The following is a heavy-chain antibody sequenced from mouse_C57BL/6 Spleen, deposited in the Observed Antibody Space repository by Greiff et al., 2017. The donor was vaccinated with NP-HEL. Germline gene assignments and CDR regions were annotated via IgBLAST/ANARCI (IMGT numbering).Heavy chain of an antibody. Sequence: VQLQQSGPELVKPGASVKIPCKASGYTFTDYNMDWVKQSHGKSLEWIGDINPNNGGTIYNQKFKGKATLTVDKSSSTAYMELRSLTSEDTAVYYCARPHIYYYGSSYSYYFDYWGQGTTLTVSS. V-gene: IGHV1-18*01. D-gene: IGHD1-1*01. CDR1: GYTFTDYN. CDR2: INPNNGGT. J-gene: IGHJ2*01. CDR3: ARPHIYYYGSSYSYYFDY.